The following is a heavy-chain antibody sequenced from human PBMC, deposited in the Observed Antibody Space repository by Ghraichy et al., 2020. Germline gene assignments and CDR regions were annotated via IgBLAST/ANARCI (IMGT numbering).Heavy chain of an antibody. V-gene: IGHV1-2*06. CDR3: ARVGYYDFWSGYRV. Sequence: ASVKVSCKASGYTFTGYYMHWVRQAPGQGLEWMGRINPNSGGTNYAQKFQGRVTMTRDTSISTAYMELSRLRSDDTAVYYCARVGYYDFWSGYRVWGQGTLVTVSS. D-gene: IGHD3-3*01. CDR2: INPNSGGT. CDR1: GYTFTGYY. J-gene: IGHJ4*02.